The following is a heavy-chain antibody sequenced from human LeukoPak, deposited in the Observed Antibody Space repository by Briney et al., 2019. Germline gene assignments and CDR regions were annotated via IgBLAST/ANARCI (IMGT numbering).Heavy chain of an antibody. Sequence: GGSLRLSCAASGFTVSSNYMSWVRQAPGKGLEWVSVIYSGGSTYYADSVKGRFTISRDNFKNTLYLQMNSLRAEDTAVYYCASKLLWFGELSDDAFDIWGQGTMVTVSS. V-gene: IGHV3-53*01. D-gene: IGHD3-10*01. CDR1: GFTVSSNY. CDR3: ASKLLWFGELSDDAFDI. J-gene: IGHJ3*02. CDR2: IYSGGST.